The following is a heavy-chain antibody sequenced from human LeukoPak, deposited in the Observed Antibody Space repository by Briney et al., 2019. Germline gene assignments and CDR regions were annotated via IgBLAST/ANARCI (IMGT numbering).Heavy chain of an antibody. Sequence: GASVKVSCKASGYTFTSYYMHWVRQAPGRGLEWMGIINPSGGSTSYAQKFQGRVTMTRDTSTSTVYMELSSLRSEDTAVYYCAREITMVRGVIFGGTNWFDPWGQGTLVTVSS. CDR1: GYTFTSYY. V-gene: IGHV1-46*01. CDR3: AREITMVRGVIFGGTNWFDP. J-gene: IGHJ5*02. D-gene: IGHD3-10*01. CDR2: INPSGGST.